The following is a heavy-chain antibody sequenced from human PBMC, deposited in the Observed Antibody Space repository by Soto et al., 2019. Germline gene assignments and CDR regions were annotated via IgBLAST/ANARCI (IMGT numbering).Heavy chain of an antibody. CDR2: LYYSGST. CDR1: GGSISSYY. Sequence: QVQLQESGPGLVKPSETLSLTCTVSGGSISSYYWSWIRQPPGKGLEWIGYLYYSGSTNYNPSLKNRLTISVDTSKNQFSLKLSSVTAADTAVYYCARAGRRYSSAWYEDYWGQGTLVTVSS. J-gene: IGHJ4*02. V-gene: IGHV4-59*01. CDR3: ARAGRRYSSAWYEDY. D-gene: IGHD6-19*01.